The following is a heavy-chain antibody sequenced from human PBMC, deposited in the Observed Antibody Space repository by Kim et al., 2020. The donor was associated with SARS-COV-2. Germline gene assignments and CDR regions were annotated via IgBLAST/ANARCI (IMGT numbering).Heavy chain of an antibody. Sequence: SETLSLTCAVYGGSFSGYYWSWIRQPPGKGLEWIGEINHSGSTNYNPYLKSRVTISVDTSKNQFSLKLSSVTAADTAVYYCARGRSRGGGLRAVKPEGFDYWGQGTLVTVSS. D-gene: IGHD5-12*01. CDR2: INHSGST. J-gene: IGHJ4*02. V-gene: IGHV4-34*01. CDR3: ARGRSRGGGLRAVKPEGFDY. CDR1: GGSFSGYY.